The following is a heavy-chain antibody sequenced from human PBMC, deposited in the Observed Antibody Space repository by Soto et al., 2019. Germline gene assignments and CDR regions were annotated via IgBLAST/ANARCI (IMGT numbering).Heavy chain of an antibody. CDR3: AAGGHGAFDI. V-gene: IGHV1-69*02. CDR1: GDTFSCYA. Sequence: QVQLVQSGAEVKKPGSSVKVSCKASGDTFSCYAISWVRQAPGQGLEWMGRIIPILDIANYAQKFQGRVTITADKSTSTAYMELSSLRSEDTAVYYCAAGGHGAFDIWGQGTMVTVSS. D-gene: IGHD1-26*01. CDR2: IIPILDIA. J-gene: IGHJ3*02.